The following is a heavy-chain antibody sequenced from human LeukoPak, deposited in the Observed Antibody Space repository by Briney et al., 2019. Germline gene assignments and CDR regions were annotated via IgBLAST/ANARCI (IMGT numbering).Heavy chain of an antibody. CDR2: IIPIFGTA. CDR1: GGTFSSYA. D-gene: IGHD6-13*01. CDR3: ARDRGYSGYSSSLDY. V-gene: IGHV1-69*13. Sequence: ASVKVSCKASGGTFSSYAISWVRQAPGQGLEWMGGIIPIFGTANYAQKFQGRVTITADESTSTAYMELSSLRSEDTAVYYCARDRGYSGYSSSLDYWGQGTLVTVSS. J-gene: IGHJ4*02.